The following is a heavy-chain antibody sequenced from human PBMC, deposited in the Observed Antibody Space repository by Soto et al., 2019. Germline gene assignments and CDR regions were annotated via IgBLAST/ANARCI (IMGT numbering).Heavy chain of an antibody. J-gene: IGHJ6*02. CDR1: GFTLSSYA. CDR2: ISGSGAST. CDR3: AKDGCSSTSCHGYYYYGMDV. Sequence: PGGSLRLSCAASGFTLSSYAMGWVRQAPGKGLEWVSAISGSGASTYYADSVKGRFTISRDKSKNTLYLQMHSLRAEDTDVYYCAKDGCSSTSCHGYYYYGMDVWGQGTTVTVSS. V-gene: IGHV3-23*01. D-gene: IGHD2-2*01.